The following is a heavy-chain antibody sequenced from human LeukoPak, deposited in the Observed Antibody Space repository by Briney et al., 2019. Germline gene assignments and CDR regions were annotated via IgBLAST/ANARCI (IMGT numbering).Heavy chain of an antibody. V-gene: IGHV3-21*01. J-gene: IGHJ4*02. D-gene: IGHD6-13*01. CDR2: ISSSSSYI. CDR3: ATYSSSWFNYYFDY. CDR1: GFTFSSYS. Sequence: GGSLRLSCAASGFTFSSYSMNWVRQAPGKGLEWVLSISSSSSYIYYADSVKGRFTISRDNAKNSLYLQMNSLRAEDTAVYYCATYSSSWFNYYFDYWGQGTLVTVSS.